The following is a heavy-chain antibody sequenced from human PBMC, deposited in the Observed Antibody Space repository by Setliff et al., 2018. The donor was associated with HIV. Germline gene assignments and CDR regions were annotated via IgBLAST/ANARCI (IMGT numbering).Heavy chain of an antibody. D-gene: IGHD2-21*02. CDR2: IIPILGIA. V-gene: IGHV1-69*10. Sequence: SVKVSCKASGGTLSSNAISWVRQAPGQGLEWMGGIIPILGIANYAQNFQGRVTITADESTSTAYMELSSLRSEDTAVYYCAREGDIVVAGDCYSGAFDIWGQGTMVTVSS. CDR3: AREGDIVVAGDCYSGAFDI. J-gene: IGHJ3*02. CDR1: GGTLSSNA.